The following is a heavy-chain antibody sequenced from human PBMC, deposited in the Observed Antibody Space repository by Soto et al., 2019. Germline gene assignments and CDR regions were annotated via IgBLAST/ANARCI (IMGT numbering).Heavy chain of an antibody. CDR3: ARHGGQQLPGFYYYYYMDV. J-gene: IGHJ6*03. D-gene: IGHD6-13*01. CDR2: IYYSGST. CDR1: GGSISSSSYY. Sequence: SETLSLTCTVSGGSISSSSYYWGWIRQPPGKGLEWIGSIYYSGSTYYNPSLKSRVTISVDTSKNQFSLKLSSVTAADTAVYYCARHGGQQLPGFYYYYYMDVWGKGTTVTVSS. V-gene: IGHV4-39*01.